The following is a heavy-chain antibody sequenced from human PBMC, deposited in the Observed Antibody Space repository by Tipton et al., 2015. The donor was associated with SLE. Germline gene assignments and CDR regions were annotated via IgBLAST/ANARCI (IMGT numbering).Heavy chain of an antibody. Sequence: TLSLTCAVYGGSFSGSYWSWVRQPPGEGLAWIGEINHSGSTNYNPSLKSRVTISVDTSKNQFSLKLSSVTAADTAVYYCARGLGAYSSDWRYYYYYMDVWGKGTTVTVSS. V-gene: IGHV4-34*01. CDR1: GGSFSGSY. CDR2: INHSGST. D-gene: IGHD6-19*01. J-gene: IGHJ6*03. CDR3: ARGLGAYSSDWRYYYYYMDV.